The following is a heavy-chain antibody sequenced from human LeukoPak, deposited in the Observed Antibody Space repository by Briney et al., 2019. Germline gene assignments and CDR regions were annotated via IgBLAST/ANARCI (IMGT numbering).Heavy chain of an antibody. CDR1: GGSISSGGYY. D-gene: IGHD1-26*01. J-gene: IGHJ6*03. CDR3: AREGATAGPSYYYYMDV. V-gene: IGHV4-61*08. Sequence: SETLSLTCSVSGGSISSGGYYWSWIRQPPGKGLEWIGYIYYSGSTNYNPSLKSRVTISVDTSKNQFSLKLSPVTAADTAVYYCAREGATAGPSYYYYMDVWGKGTTVTVSS. CDR2: IYYSGST.